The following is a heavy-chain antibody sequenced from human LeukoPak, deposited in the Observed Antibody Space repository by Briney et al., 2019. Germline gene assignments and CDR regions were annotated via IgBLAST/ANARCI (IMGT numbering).Heavy chain of an antibody. J-gene: IGHJ4*02. D-gene: IGHD3-9*01. V-gene: IGHV3-23*01. CDR1: GFTFSNYA. Sequence: GGSLRLSCAASGFTFSNYAMNWVRQARGKGLEWASSISGSGGTTYYADSVKGRFTISRDNSKNTLYLQMNSLRAEDTAVYYCAKVRYVGYYFDTWGQGTLVTVSS. CDR3: AKVRYVGYYFDT. CDR2: ISGSGGTT.